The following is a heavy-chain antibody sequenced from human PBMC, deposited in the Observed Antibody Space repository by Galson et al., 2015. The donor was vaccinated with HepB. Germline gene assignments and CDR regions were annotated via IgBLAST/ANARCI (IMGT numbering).Heavy chain of an antibody. V-gene: IGHV1-2*04. CDR1: GYTFTGYY. CDR2: INPNSGGT. D-gene: IGHD3-9*01. Sequence: SVKVSCKASGYTFTGYYMHWVRQAPGQGLEWMGWINPNSGGTNYAQKFQGWVTMTRDTSISTAYMELSRLRSDDTAVYSCARGSGGSILTGYPTTDFDYWGQGTLVTVSS. CDR3: ARGSGGSILTGYPTTDFDY. J-gene: IGHJ4*02.